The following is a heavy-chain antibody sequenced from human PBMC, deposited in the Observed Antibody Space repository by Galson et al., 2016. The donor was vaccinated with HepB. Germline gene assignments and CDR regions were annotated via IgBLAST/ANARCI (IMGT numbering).Heavy chain of an antibody. CDR2: ISGDGRTI. Sequence: SLRLSCAASGFTFSYYYMSWIRQAPGKGLEWVSYISGDGRTINYADSVKGRFTTSRGNAKNSLYLHMNSLTGEDTAVYYCARMFPLYSSGWYVRGDGWVDSWGQGTLVTVSS. J-gene: IGHJ5*01. CDR1: GFTFSYYY. D-gene: IGHD6-19*01. CDR3: ARMFPLYSSGWYVRGDGWVDS. V-gene: IGHV3-11*01.